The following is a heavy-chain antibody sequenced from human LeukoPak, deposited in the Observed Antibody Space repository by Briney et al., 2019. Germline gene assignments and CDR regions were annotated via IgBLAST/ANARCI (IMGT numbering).Heavy chain of an antibody. J-gene: IGHJ4*02. CDR1: GFTVSSNY. Sequence: PGGSLRLSCAASGFTVSSNYMSWVRQAPGKGLEWVANIKQDGSEKYYVDSVKGRFTISRDNAKNSLYLQMNSLRAEDTAVYYCASVFPGIAAAGIVYWGQGTLVTVSS. D-gene: IGHD6-13*01. V-gene: IGHV3-7*01. CDR3: ASVFPGIAAAGIVY. CDR2: IKQDGSEK.